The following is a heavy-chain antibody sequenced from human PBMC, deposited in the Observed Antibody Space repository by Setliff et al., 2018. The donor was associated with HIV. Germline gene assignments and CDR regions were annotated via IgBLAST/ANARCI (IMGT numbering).Heavy chain of an antibody. V-gene: IGHV3-30*04. CDR1: GFTFGDYA. J-gene: IGHJ4*02. D-gene: IGHD3-10*01. CDR2: ISYDGSYK. Sequence: GGSLRLSCAASGFTFGDYAIHWVRQAPGKGLEWVAVISYDGSYKNYAESVKGRFTISRDNSKNTLYVQMNSLRADDTAIYYCARDSRSDGSFDYWGQGTLVTVSS. CDR3: ARDSRSDGSFDY.